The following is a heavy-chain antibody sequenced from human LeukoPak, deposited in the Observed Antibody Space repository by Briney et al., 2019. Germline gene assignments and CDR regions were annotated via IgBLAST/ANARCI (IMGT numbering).Heavy chain of an antibody. CDR2: ISSGSSYI. V-gene: IGHV3-21*01. J-gene: IGHJ4*02. CDR1: GFTFSSYG. D-gene: IGHD6-19*01. Sequence: PGGSLRLSCAASGFTFSSYGMHWVRQAPGKGLEWVSSISSGSSYIYYADSLKGRFTISRDNAKNSLYLQMNSLRAEDTAVYYCATGVRGYNSALDYWGQGTLVTVSP. CDR3: ATGVRGYNSALDY.